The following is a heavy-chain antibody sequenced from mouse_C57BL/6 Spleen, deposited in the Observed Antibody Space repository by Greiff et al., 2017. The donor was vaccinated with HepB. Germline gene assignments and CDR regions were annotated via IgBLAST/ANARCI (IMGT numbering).Heavy chain of an antibody. Sequence: EVKLVESGGGLVQPGGSLSLSCAASGFTFTDYYMSWVRQPPGKALEWLGFIRNKANGYTTEYSASVKGRFTISRDNSQSILYLQMNALRAEDSATYYGARYDDDGYADVWGTGTTVTVSS. D-gene: IGHD2-3*01. CDR1: GFTFTDYY. J-gene: IGHJ1*03. V-gene: IGHV7-3*01. CDR2: IRNKANGYTT. CDR3: ARYDDDGYADV.